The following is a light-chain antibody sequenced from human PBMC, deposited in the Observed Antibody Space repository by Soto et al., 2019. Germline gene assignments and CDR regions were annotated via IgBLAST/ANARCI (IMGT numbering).Light chain of an antibody. V-gene: IGLV2-8*01. CDR3: SSFAGSNNFPYV. Sequence: VLTQPPSASGSPGQSVTISCTGTSXDVGAYDYVSWYQQHPGKAPKLMIYEINKRPSGVPDRFSGSKSGNTASLTVSGLQAEDEADYYCSSFAGSNNFPYVFGTGTKVTVL. CDR2: EIN. CDR1: SXDVGAYDY. J-gene: IGLJ1*01.